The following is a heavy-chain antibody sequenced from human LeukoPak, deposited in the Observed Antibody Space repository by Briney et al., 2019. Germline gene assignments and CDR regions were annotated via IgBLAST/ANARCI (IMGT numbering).Heavy chain of an antibody. CDR2: FSGYSSTI. CDR1: GFTFSSYT. V-gene: IGHV3-48*01. CDR3: ARKVYRTYAFAS. D-gene: IGHD1-26*01. Sequence: GGSLRLSCAASGFTFSSYTMNWGRPAPGKGLGWVSYFSGYSSTISYADSVKGRFTISRDNAKNSLYLQMTSLISEDTAVYYCARKVYRTYAFASWGRGTMVTASS. J-gene: IGHJ3*02.